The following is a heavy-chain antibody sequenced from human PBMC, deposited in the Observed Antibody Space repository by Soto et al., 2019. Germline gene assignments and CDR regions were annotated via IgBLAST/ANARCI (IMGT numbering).Heavy chain of an antibody. J-gene: IGHJ6*02. Sequence: GASLKISCKGSGYSFTSYWISWVRQMPGKGLEWMGRIDPSDSYTNYSPSFQGHVTISADKSISTAYLQWSSLKASDTAMYYCARARDGPYYYSYYGMDVWGQGTTVT. V-gene: IGHV5-10-1*01. CDR2: IDPSDSYT. CDR1: GYSFTSYW. CDR3: ARARDGPYYYSYYGMDV.